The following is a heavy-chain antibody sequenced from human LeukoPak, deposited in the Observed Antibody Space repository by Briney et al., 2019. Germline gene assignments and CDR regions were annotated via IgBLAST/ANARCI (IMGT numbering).Heavy chain of an antibody. D-gene: IGHD3-16*02. J-gene: IGHJ4*02. V-gene: IGHV4-59*12. CDR3: ARGVGIDYDYVWGSYRSSSFDY. CDR2: IYYSGST. Sequence: PSETLSLTCTVSGASISSYYWSWIRQPPGKGLEWIGSIYYSGSTYYNPSLKSRVTISVDTSKNQFSLKLSSVTAADTAVYYCARGVGIDYDYVWGSYRSSSFDYWGQGTLVTVSS. CDR1: GASISSYY.